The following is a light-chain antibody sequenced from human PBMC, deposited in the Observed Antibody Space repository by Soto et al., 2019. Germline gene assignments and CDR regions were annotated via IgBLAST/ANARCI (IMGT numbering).Light chain of an antibody. Sequence: EIVLTQSPATLSLSPGERATLSCRASQSVSTYLAWYQQKPGQAPRLLIYDASNRATGIPARFSGGGSGTAFTLTISSLEPEDFAVYYCQQRSNWITFGQGTRLEIE. V-gene: IGKV3-11*01. CDR3: QQRSNWIT. J-gene: IGKJ5*01. CDR2: DAS. CDR1: QSVSTY.